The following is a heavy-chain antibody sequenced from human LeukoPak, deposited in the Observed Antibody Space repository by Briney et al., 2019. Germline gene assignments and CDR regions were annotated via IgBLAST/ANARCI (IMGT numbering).Heavy chain of an antibody. J-gene: IGHJ4*02. V-gene: IGHV4-59*01. CDR2: IYNGAIT. D-gene: IGHD4-23*01. CDR3: AGPWRVRTDY. Sequence: SETLSLTCTVSGGSISSYYWSWIRQPPGKGLEWIGYIYNGAITSYNSSLKSRVTISVDTSKNHFSLKLSSVTAADTAVYYCAGPWRVRTDYWGQGTLVTVSS. CDR1: GGSISSYY.